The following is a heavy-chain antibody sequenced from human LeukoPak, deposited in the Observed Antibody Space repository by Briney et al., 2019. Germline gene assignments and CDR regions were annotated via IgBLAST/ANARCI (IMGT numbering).Heavy chain of an antibody. J-gene: IGHJ4*02. CDR2: IGPGGDI. CDR3: ARRFDS. Sequence: PGGSLRLSCAASGFSFTAYSMKRVRQAPGRGLEWISYIGPGGDIYYADSVTGRFTVSRDIAKNSLYLQMNDMRVEDTAVYYCARRFDSWGQGTLVTVSS. CDR1: GFSFTAYS. V-gene: IGHV3-48*01.